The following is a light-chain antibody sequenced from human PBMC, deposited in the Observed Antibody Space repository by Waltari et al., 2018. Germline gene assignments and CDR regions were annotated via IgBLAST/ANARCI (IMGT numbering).Light chain of an antibody. J-gene: IGKJ4*01. V-gene: IGKV3-15*01. CDR1: QSVSSN. CDR2: GAS. Sequence: ELVMTPSPAPLSVSPGDRATLSCRASQSVSSNLAWYQQKPGQAPRLLIYGASTRATGIPARFSGSGSGTEFTLTISSMQSEDFAVYYCQQYNNWPFTFGGGTKVEIK. CDR3: QQYNNWPFT.